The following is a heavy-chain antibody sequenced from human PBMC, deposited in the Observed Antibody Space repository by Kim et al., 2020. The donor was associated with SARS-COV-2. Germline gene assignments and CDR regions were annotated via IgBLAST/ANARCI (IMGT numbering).Heavy chain of an antibody. Sequence: GGSLRLSCAASGFTFSSYWMSWVRQAPGKGLEWVANIKQDGSEKYYVDSVKGRFTISRDNAKNSLYLQMNSLRAEDTAVYYCARGTGSYPAAPFDYWGQGTLVTVSS. CDR1: GFTFSSYW. CDR3: ARGTGSYPAAPFDY. V-gene: IGHV3-7*01. D-gene: IGHD1-1*01. CDR2: IKQDGSEK. J-gene: IGHJ4*02.